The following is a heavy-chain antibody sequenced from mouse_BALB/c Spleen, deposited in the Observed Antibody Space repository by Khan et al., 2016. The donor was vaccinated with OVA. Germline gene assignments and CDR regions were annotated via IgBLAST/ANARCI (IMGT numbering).Heavy chain of an antibody. CDR1: GFTFSTYA. V-gene: IGHV5-9-3*01. J-gene: IGHJ3*01. D-gene: IGHD2-1*01. Sequence: EVQLEESGGGLVKPGGSLKLSCAASGFTFSTYALPWVRQTPEKRLEWVATISSDGGFTYYPDNVTGRSTITRDNVKNILYMQMSSLTSEATAMYYCASSPYGNFVYWGQGTLVTVSA. CDR3: ASSPYGNFVY. CDR2: ISSDGGFT.